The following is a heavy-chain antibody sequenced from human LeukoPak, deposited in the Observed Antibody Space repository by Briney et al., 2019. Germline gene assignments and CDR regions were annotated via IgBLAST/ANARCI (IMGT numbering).Heavy chain of an antibody. J-gene: IGHJ3*01. D-gene: IGHD6-19*01. CDR1: DYSISSSNF. CDR3: ARTVADYAFDL. Sequence: SDTLSLTCTVSDYSISSSNFWGWIRQPPGKELEWIAYIYYPGNIYYNPSLQSRVTMSIDTSKNQFSLTLTSVTAFDTAVYYCARTVADYAFDLWGQGTMVTVSS. CDR2: IYYPGNI. V-gene: IGHV4-28*05.